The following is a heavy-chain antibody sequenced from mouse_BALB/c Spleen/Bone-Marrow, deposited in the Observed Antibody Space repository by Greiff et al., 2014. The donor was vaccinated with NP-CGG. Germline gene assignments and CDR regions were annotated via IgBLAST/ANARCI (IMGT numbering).Heavy chain of an antibody. Sequence: VHVKQSGAELVKPGASVKLPCTASGFNIEDTYMHWVKQRPEQGLEWIGRIDPANGNTKYDPKFQGKATITADTYSNTAYLQLSSLTSEDTAVYYCAEITTAAYYVMDYRGQGTSVTVSS. J-gene: IGHJ4*01. D-gene: IGHD1-2*01. CDR1: GFNIEDTY. CDR3: AEITTAAYYVMDY. V-gene: IGHV14-3*02. CDR2: IDPANGNT.